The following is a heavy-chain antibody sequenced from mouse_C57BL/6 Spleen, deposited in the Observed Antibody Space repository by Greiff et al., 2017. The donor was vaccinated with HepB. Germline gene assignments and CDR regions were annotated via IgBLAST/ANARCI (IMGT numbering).Heavy chain of an antibody. D-gene: IGHD2-5*01. V-gene: IGHV1-82*01. CDR2: IYPGDGDT. CDR1: GYAFSSSW. Sequence: VQLQQSGPELVKPGASVKFSCKASGYAFSSSWMNWVKQRPGKGLEWIGRIYPGDGDTNYNGKFKGKATLTADKSSSTAYMQLSSLTSEDSAVYFCARSRYSNYFDYWGQGTTLTVSS. J-gene: IGHJ2*01. CDR3: ARSRYSNYFDY.